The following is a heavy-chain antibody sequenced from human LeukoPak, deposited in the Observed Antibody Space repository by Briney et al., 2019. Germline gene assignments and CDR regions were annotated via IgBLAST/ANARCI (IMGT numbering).Heavy chain of an antibody. CDR3: ARDHRTMVRGVQGY. D-gene: IGHD3-10*01. Sequence: ASVKVSCKASGYTFTSCAMHWVRQAPGQRREWMGWINAGNGNTKYSQKFQGRVTITRDTSASTAYMELSSLRSEDTAVYYCARDHRTMVRGVQGYWGQGTLVTVSS. J-gene: IGHJ4*02. V-gene: IGHV1-3*01. CDR1: GYTFTSCA. CDR2: INAGNGNT.